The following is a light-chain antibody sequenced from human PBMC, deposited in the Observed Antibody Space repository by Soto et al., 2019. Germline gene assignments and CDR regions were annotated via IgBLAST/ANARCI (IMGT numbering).Light chain of an antibody. Sequence: EIVMTQSPATLSVSPVERATLSCRAGQTIYSNVAWYQQRPGQAPRLLIYRASTRATGVPARFSGSGSGTEFTLTISSLQSEDFAIYYCQQYQNLWTFGQGTKVDIK. V-gene: IGKV3-15*01. CDR2: RAS. CDR1: QTIYSN. CDR3: QQYQNLWT. J-gene: IGKJ1*01.